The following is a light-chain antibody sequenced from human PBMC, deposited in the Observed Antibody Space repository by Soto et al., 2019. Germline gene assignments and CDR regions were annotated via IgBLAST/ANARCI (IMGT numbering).Light chain of an antibody. J-gene: IGKJ1*01. CDR2: EAS. CDR1: QSISSW. V-gene: IGKV1-5*03. Sequence: DVQMTQSPSTLSASVGDRVTITCRASQSISSWLAWYQQEPGKAPKLLISEASTLEGGVPSRFSGSGSGTESALTISSLQPDEFASYYCQEYCSCPWTFGQVTKVEIK. CDR3: QEYCSCPWT.